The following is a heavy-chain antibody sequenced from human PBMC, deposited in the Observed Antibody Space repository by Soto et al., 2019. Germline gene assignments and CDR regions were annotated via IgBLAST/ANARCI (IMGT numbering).Heavy chain of an antibody. CDR1: GYTFTSYA. J-gene: IGHJ5*02. Sequence: QVQLVQSGAEVKKPGASVKVSCKASGYTFTSYAMHWVRQAPGQRLEWMGWINAGNGNTKYSQKFQGRVTITRDTSASTAYMELSSLRSEDTAVYYCARDRDIVVVPATREGFDTWGQGTLVTVSS. V-gene: IGHV1-3*01. CDR3: ARDRDIVVVPATREGFDT. CDR2: INAGNGNT. D-gene: IGHD2-2*01.